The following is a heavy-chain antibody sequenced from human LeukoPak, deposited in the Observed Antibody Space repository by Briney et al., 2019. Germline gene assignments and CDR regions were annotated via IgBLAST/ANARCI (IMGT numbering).Heavy chain of an antibody. CDR3: AKQRGIAARRVQYYFDY. J-gene: IGHJ4*02. CDR2: ISYDESNK. CDR1: GFTFSSYG. V-gene: IGHV3-30*18. D-gene: IGHD6-6*01. Sequence: PGRSLRLSCAASGFTFSSYGMHWVRQAPGKGLEWVAVISYDESNKYYADSVKGRFTISRDNSKNTLYLQMNSLRAEDTAAYYCAKQRGIAARRVQYYFDYWGQGTLVTVSS.